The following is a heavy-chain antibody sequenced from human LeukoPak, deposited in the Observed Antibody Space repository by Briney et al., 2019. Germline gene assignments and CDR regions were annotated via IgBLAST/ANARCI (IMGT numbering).Heavy chain of an antibody. V-gene: IGHV3-33*01. J-gene: IGHJ4*02. Sequence: PGGSLRLSCAASGFTFSNNGMHWVRQAPGKGLEWVAVIWYDGSNKYYADSVKGRFTISRDNSKNTLYLQMNSLRVEDTAVHYCARDYGTTTTTKRWGFFDYWGQGALVTVSS. D-gene: IGHD4-11*01. CDR1: GFTFSNNG. CDR2: IWYDGSNK. CDR3: ARDYGTTTTTKRWGFFDY.